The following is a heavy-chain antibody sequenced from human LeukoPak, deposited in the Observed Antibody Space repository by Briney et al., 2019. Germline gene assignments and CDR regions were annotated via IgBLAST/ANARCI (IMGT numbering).Heavy chain of an antibody. CDR1: GGSISSYY. D-gene: IGHD3-10*01. CDR3: ASLGITYYYGSGNSWFDP. J-gene: IGHJ5*02. V-gene: IGHV4-59*01. CDR2: IYYSGST. Sequence: SETLSLTCTVSGGSISSYYWSWIRQPPGEGLEWIGYIYYSGSTNYNPSLKSRVTISVDTSKNQFSLKLSSVTAADTAVYYCASLGITYYYGSGNSWFDPWGQGTLVTVSS.